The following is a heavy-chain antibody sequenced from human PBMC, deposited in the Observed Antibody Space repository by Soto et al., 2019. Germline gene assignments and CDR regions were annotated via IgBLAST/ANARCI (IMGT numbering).Heavy chain of an antibody. CDR1: GSTFTDFY. J-gene: IGHJ4*02. D-gene: IGHD6-19*01. CDR2: INPNSGGT. Sequence: ASVKVSCKTSGSTFTDFYMHLLLQAPVQVLEWMGWINPNSGGTKYAQNFQGWVTMTRDTSISTAYMELSRLRSDDTAVYYCATSRTSIAVAGETEYYFDYWGQGTLVTVSS. CDR3: ATSRTSIAVAGETEYYFDY. V-gene: IGHV1-2*04.